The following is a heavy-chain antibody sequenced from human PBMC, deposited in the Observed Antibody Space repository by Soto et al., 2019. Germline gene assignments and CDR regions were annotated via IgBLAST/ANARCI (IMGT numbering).Heavy chain of an antibody. D-gene: IGHD3-10*01. J-gene: IGHJ4*02. CDR2: VNPNNGDT. Sequence: QVQLVQSGAELKKPGASVKVSCKASGYTFSNYDMNWVRQATGQGPEWIGWVNPNNGDTGYAQKFQGRVTLTTDIPTTTAYMALTSLRSEDTAIYYWAKVSRKGSAIDFDYWGQGTLITVSS. V-gene: IGHV1-8*01. CDR3: AKVSRKGSAIDFDY. CDR1: GYTFSNYD.